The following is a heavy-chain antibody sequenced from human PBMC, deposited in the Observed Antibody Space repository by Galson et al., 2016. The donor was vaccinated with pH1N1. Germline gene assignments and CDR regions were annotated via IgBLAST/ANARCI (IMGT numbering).Heavy chain of an antibody. V-gene: IGHV4-61*08. Sequence: SETLSLTCTVSGASVTRGDSYWSWIRQSPGGGLEWIGYIYYSGNTKYNPSLKGRVIISVDTSKNQFYLKLSSVTAADTAVYYCAREWRYYDSSGFPINDAFDIWGQGTVVTVSS. CDR2: IYYSGNT. D-gene: IGHD3-22*01. CDR3: AREWRYYDSSGFPINDAFDI. J-gene: IGHJ3*02. CDR1: GASVTRGDSY.